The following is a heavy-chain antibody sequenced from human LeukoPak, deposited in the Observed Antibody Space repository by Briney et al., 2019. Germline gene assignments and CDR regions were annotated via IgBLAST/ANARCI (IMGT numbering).Heavy chain of an antibody. CDR1: GGSISSGDYY. Sequence: SETLSLTCTVSGGSISSGDYYWSGIRQPPGKGLEWIGYIYYSGSTYYNPSLKSRVTISVDTSKNQFSLKLSSVTAADTAVYYCARVRGSAPPGYFDYWGQGTLVTVSS. J-gene: IGHJ4*02. CDR2: IYYSGST. V-gene: IGHV4-30-4*01. CDR3: ARVRGSAPPGYFDY. D-gene: IGHD3-10*01.